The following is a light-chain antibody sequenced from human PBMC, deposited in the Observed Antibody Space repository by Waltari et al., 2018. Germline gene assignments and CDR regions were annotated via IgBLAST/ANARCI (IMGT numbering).Light chain of an antibody. J-gene: IGLJ3*02. CDR2: EVR. CDR1: RSDVGGSEY. V-gene: IGLV2-14*01. CDR3: SSVTRSSTWV. Sequence: HSALPQPPSLSGSPGQSLTIHCTGTRSDVGGSEYLSWDQPYPGKAPKLLFYEVRNRPSGVFNRFSGSKSGNTASLTISGLQAEDEANYYCSSVTRSSTWVFGGGTKLTVL.